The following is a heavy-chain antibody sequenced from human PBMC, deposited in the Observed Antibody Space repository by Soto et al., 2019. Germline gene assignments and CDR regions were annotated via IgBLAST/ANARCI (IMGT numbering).Heavy chain of an antibody. CDR3: ARGELQSDYYYYGMDV. J-gene: IGHJ6*02. CDR1: GYSFTSYW. V-gene: IGHV5-51*01. CDR2: IYPGDSDT. Sequence: PGESLKISCKGSGYSFTSYWIGWVRQMPGKGLEWMGIIYPGDSDTRYSPSFQGQVTISADKSISTAYLQWSSLKASDTAMYYCARGELQSDYYYYGMDVWGQGTTVTVS. D-gene: IGHD1-7*01.